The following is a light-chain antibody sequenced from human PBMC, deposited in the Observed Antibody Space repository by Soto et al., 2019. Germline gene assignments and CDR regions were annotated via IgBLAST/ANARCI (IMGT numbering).Light chain of an antibody. Sequence: ESVLTXSXGTLSMSPGERATLSCRASQSVSSSYSAWYQQKPGQAPRLLIYGASRRATGIPDRFSGSGSGTDFTLTISRLEPEDFAVYYCQQYGSSPFTFGPGTKVDIK. CDR1: QSVSSSY. V-gene: IGKV3-20*01. CDR3: QQYGSSPFT. CDR2: GAS. J-gene: IGKJ3*01.